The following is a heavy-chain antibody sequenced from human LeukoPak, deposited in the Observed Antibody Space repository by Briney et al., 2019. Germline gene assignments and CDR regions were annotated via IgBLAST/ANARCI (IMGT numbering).Heavy chain of an antibody. D-gene: IGHD6-13*01. Sequence: SETLSLTCTVSGGSISSSSYYWGWIRQPPGKGLEWIGSIYYSGSTYYNPSLKSRVTISVDTSKNQFSLKLSSVTAADTAVYYCARDAEYSSSWYVYYYYMDVWGKGTTVTVSS. J-gene: IGHJ6*03. CDR3: ARDAEYSSSWYVYYYYMDV. V-gene: IGHV4-39*07. CDR2: IYYSGST. CDR1: GGSISSSSYY.